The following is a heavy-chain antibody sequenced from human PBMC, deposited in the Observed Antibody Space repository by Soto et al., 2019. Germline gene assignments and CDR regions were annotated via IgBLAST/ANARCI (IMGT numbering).Heavy chain of an antibody. CDR2: IYDNGRT. D-gene: IGHD3-10*01. Sequence: PSETLSLTCSVSGVSVRSNNYFWIWIRQPPGKGLEWIAYIYDNGRTNNNPSLESRVTISVDTSKNQFSLKLSSVTAADTAVYYCARRYGGAFDIWGQGTMVTVSS. CDR1: GVSVRSNNYF. CDR3: ARRYGGAFDI. J-gene: IGHJ3*02. V-gene: IGHV4-61*01.